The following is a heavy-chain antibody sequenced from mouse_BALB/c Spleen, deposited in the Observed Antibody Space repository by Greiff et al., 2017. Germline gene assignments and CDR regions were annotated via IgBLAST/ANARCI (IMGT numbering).Heavy chain of an antibody. CDR1: GFTFSSYT. Sequence: EVHLVESGGGLVKPGGSLKLSCAASGFTFSSYTMSWVRQTPEKRLEWVATISSGGSYTYYPDSVKGRFTITRDNAKNTLYLQMSSLKSEDTAMYYCTRHDSYYFDYWGQGTSLTVSS. CDR2: ISSGGSYT. D-gene: IGHD2-4*01. J-gene: IGHJ2*02. CDR3: TRHDSYYFDY. V-gene: IGHV5-6-4*01.